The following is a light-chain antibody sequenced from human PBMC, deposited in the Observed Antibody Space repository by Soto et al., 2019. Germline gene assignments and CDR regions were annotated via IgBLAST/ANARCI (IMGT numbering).Light chain of an antibody. CDR1: QSISSD. V-gene: IGKV3-15*01. CDR2: DAS. J-gene: IGKJ4*01. Sequence: EIVVTQSPATLSVSPGERATLSCRASQSISSDLAWYQQKPGQAPRLLIYDASTRATGIPARFSGSGSGTEFTLTISSLQSEDFAVYYCQQYNNWPLFGGGTKVEIK. CDR3: QQYNNWPL.